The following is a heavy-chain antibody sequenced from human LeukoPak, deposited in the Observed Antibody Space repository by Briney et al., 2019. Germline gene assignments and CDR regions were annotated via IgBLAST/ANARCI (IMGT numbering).Heavy chain of an antibody. CDR2: ITSSSNYM. J-gene: IGHJ4*02. D-gene: IGHD4-17*01. Sequence: KAGGSLRLSCAASGFTFISYAMHWVRQAPGKGLEWVSSITSSSNYMYYADSVRGRFTISRDNAKNSLYLQMNSLRAEDTAVYYCASFMTTVSISDYWGQGTLVTVSS. V-gene: IGHV3-21*01. CDR3: ASFMTTVSISDY. CDR1: GFTFISYA.